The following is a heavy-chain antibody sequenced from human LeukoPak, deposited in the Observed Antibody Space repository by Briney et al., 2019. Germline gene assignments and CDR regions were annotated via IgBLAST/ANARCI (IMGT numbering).Heavy chain of an antibody. CDR3: ARDFGSVRYDILTGYYNYYGMDV. V-gene: IGHV1-18*01. D-gene: IGHD3-9*01. CDR2: ISAYNGNT. J-gene: IGHJ6*02. Sequence: ASVTVSCKASGYTFTSYGISWVRQAPGQGLEWMGWISAYNGNTNYAQKLQGRVTMTTDTSTSTAYMELRSLRSDDTAVYYCARDFGSVRYDILTGYYNYYGMDVWGQGTTVTVSS. CDR1: GYTFTSYG.